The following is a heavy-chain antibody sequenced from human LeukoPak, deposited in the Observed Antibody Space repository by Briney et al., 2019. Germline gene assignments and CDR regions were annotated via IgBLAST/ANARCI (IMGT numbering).Heavy chain of an antibody. Sequence: GGSLRLSCAASGFTFSSYAMSWVRQAPGKGLEWVSAISGSGGSTYYADSVKGRFTISRDNSKNTLYLQMNSLRAEDTAVYYCAKPSEYYYDSSGYYLDYWGQGTLVTVSS. J-gene: IGHJ4*02. CDR3: AKPSEYYYDSSGYYLDY. V-gene: IGHV3-23*01. CDR1: GFTFSSYA. D-gene: IGHD3-22*01. CDR2: ISGSGGST.